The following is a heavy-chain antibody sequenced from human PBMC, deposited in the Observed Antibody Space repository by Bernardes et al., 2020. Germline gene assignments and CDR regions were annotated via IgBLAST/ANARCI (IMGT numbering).Heavy chain of an antibody. Sequence: SESLSLTCTVTVGAISSYYCSWVRQHPGKGLEWIGYIYYSGSTNYNPSLKSRVTMSVDTSKNQFALTLSSATAADTAVYYCARLRLLTWIQPTGSRDYYGMDVWRQGTTVTVSS. J-gene: IGHJ6*02. CDR2: IYYSGST. D-gene: IGHD5-18*01. CDR3: ARLRLLTWIQPTGSRDYYGMDV. V-gene: IGHV4-59*01. CDR1: VGAISSYY.